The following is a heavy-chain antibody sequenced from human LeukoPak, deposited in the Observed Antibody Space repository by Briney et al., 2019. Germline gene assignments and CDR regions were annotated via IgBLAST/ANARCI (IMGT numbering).Heavy chain of an antibody. CDR2: ISWNSGTI. V-gene: IGHV3-9*01. D-gene: IGHD6-19*01. Sequence: GRSLRLSCAGSGFIFNNYAMHWVRHPPGKGLVWVSGISWNSGTIDYADSVRGRFTISRDNAKNSLYLQMDSLRVEDTAFYYCAKDNRRHYTSGPNPDSLHWGQGALVTVSS. CDR3: AKDNRRHYTSGPNPDSLH. CDR1: GFIFNNYA. J-gene: IGHJ4*02.